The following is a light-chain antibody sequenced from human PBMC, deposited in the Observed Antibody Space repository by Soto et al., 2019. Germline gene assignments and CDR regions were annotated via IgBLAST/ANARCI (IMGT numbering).Light chain of an antibody. Sequence: EIVLTQSPATLSLSPGERATLSCRASQSVSSTSFTWLQQKPGQAPRLLIYDVSTRATGIPARFTGSGSGTDFTLTISSLEPEDFAVYYCHQRSRWPRTFGQGNRLE. CDR2: DVS. CDR3: HQRSRWPRT. V-gene: IGKV3-11*01. CDR1: QSVSSTS. J-gene: IGKJ2*01.